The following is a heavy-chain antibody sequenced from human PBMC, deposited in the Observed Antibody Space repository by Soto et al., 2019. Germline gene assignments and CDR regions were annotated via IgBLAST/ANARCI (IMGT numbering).Heavy chain of an antibody. Sequence: EVQLLESGGGLVQPGGSLRLSCAASGFTFSSYAMSWVRQAPGKGLEWVSAISGSGGSTYYADSVKGRFTISRDNSKNTLYLQMNSLRAEDTAVYYCAKVVATDIIVLMVYAIGSPPPYFDYWGQGTLVTVSS. CDR2: ISGSGGST. J-gene: IGHJ4*02. V-gene: IGHV3-23*01. CDR1: GFTFSSYA. D-gene: IGHD2-8*01. CDR3: AKVVATDIIVLMVYAIGSPPPYFDY.